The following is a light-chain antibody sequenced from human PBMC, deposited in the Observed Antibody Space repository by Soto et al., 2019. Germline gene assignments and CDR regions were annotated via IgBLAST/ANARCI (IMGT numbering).Light chain of an antibody. Sequence: EIVLTQSPATLSLSPGERATLSCRASQSVSSYLAWYQQKPGQAPRLLIYDASNRATGIPARFSGSGSGTDFTLTISSLVPEDFAVYYCQQRSNWPPRFGPGTKVDIK. J-gene: IGKJ3*01. V-gene: IGKV3-11*01. CDR3: QQRSNWPPR. CDR1: QSVSSY. CDR2: DAS.